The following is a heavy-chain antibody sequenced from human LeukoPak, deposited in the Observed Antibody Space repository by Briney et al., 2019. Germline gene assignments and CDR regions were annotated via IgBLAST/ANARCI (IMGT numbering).Heavy chain of an antibody. J-gene: IGHJ4*02. D-gene: IGHD3-22*01. Sequence: SETLSLTCAVYGGSFSGYYWSWIRQPPGKGLEWIGEINHSGNTNYNPSLKSRVTISVDTSKNQLSLKLSSVTAADTAVYYCASNYYDSSGYPDYWGQGTLVTVSS. CDR2: INHSGNT. CDR3: ASNYYDSSGYPDY. CDR1: GGSFSGYY. V-gene: IGHV4-34*01.